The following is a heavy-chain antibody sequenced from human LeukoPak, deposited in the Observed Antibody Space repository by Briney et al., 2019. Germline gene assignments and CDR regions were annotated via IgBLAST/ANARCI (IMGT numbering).Heavy chain of an antibody. Sequence: PGGSLRLSCAASGFTFSSYAMSWVRQAPGKGLEWVANIKQDGSEKHYVDSVKGRFTISRDNAKNSVYLQMNSLRAEDTAVYYCAGTNGYCSGGKCSEYYYYYGMDVWGQGTTVTVSS. CDR3: AGTNGYCSGGKCSEYYYYYGMDV. CDR2: IKQDGSEK. CDR1: GFTFSSYA. J-gene: IGHJ6*02. D-gene: IGHD2-15*01. V-gene: IGHV3-7*01.